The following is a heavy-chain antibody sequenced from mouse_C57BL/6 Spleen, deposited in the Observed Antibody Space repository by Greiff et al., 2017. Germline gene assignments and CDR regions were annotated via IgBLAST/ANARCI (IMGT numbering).Heavy chain of an antibody. CDR2: IDPANGNT. J-gene: IGHJ2*01. D-gene: IGHD1-1*01. Sequence: VQLQQSVAELVRPGASVKLSCTASGFNIKNTYMQWVKQRPEQGLEWIGRIDPANGNTKYAPKFQGKATITADTSSNTAYLQLSRLTSEDTAIYYCAREMYYGSSFDYWGQGTTLTVSS. CDR1: GFNIKNTY. CDR3: AREMYYGSSFDY. V-gene: IGHV14-3*01.